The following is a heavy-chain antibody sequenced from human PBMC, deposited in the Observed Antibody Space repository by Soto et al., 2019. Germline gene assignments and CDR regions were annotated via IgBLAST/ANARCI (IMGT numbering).Heavy chain of an antibody. CDR1: GYTFTSYY. V-gene: IGHV1-18*04. D-gene: IGHD2-2*01. J-gene: IGHJ6*02. Sequence: GASVKVSCKASGYTFTSYYMHWVRQAPGQGLEWMGWISAYNGNTNYAQKLQGRVTMTTDTSTSTAYMELRSLRSDDTAVYYCARARIVLVPAAVYYYYGMDVWGQGTTVTVSS. CDR2: ISAYNGNT. CDR3: ARARIVLVPAAVYYYYGMDV.